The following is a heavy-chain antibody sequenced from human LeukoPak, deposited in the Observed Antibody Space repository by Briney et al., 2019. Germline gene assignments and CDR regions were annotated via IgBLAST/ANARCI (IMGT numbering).Heavy chain of an antibody. J-gene: IGHJ3*02. D-gene: IGHD3-10*01. CDR3: ARVVSTWFGEMSYDAFDI. CDR2: ISSSSSYI. V-gene: IGHV3-21*01. Sequence: GGPLRLSCAASGFTLSSYSMNCGRQAPGKGLEWVSSISSSSSYIHYADSVKGRVTLSRDNVKNSLYMQMNSLRAEGTAVYYCARVVSTWFGEMSYDAFDIWGQGTMVTVSS. CDR1: GFTLSSYS.